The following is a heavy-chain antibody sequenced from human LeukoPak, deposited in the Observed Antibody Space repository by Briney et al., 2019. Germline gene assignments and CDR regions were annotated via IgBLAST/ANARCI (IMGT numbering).Heavy chain of an antibody. CDR2: INWNGGST. Sequence: GGSLRLSCAASGFTFDDYAMSWVRQAPGKGLEWVSGINWNGGSTGYVDFVKGRFAISRDNAKNSLYLQMNSLRGEDTALYYCARDAHFGGVFDIWGQGTMVTVSS. CDR3: ARDAHFGGVFDI. J-gene: IGHJ3*02. CDR1: GFTFDDYA. V-gene: IGHV3-20*04. D-gene: IGHD2-21*01.